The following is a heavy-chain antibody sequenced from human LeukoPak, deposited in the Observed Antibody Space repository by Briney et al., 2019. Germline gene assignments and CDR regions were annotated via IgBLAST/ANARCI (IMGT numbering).Heavy chain of an antibody. D-gene: IGHD6-13*01. CDR3: ARVVAAAGRPNVYDY. J-gene: IGHJ4*02. V-gene: IGHV4-59*08. CDR2: IYYSGST. CDR1: GGSISSYY. Sequence: PSETLSLTCTVSGGSISSYYWSWIRQPPGKGLEWIGCIYYSGSTNYNPSLKSRVTISVDTSKNQFSLKLSSVTAADTAVYYCARVVAAAGRPNVYDYWGQGTLVTVSS.